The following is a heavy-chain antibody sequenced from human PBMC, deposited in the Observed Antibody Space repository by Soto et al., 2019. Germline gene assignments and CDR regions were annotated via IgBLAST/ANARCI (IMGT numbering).Heavy chain of an antibody. CDR1: GGSISNNF. Sequence: PSETLSLTCTVSGGSISNNFWSWIRQPPGKGLEWIGYIYYSGNTNYNPSLKSRVTISVDTSKNQFSLTMSSVTAADTAVYYCARDHYDVSSGSRYDWFDPWGEGALVTVSS. CDR2: IYYSGNT. CDR3: ARDHYDVSSGSRYDWFDP. D-gene: IGHD3-3*01. J-gene: IGHJ5*02. V-gene: IGHV4-59*01.